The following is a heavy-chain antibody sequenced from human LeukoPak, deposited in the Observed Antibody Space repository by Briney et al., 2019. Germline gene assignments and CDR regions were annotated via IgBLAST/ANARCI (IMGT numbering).Heavy chain of an antibody. CDR2: INPNSGGT. CDR1: GYTFTSYY. V-gene: IGHV1-2*02. J-gene: IGHJ3*02. Sequence: GASVKVSCKASGYTFTSYYMHWVRQAPGQGLKWMGWINPNSGGTNYAQKFQGRVTMTRDTSISTAYMELSRLRSDDTAVYYCARLYYYDSSGTLGDAFDIWGQGTMVTVSS. D-gene: IGHD3-22*01. CDR3: ARLYYYDSSGTLGDAFDI.